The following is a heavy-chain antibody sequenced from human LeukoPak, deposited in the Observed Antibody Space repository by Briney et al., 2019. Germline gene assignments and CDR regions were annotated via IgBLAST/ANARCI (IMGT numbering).Heavy chain of an antibody. D-gene: IGHD3-16*02. Sequence: PGGSLRLSCAASGFTVSSNYMSWVRQAPGKGLEWVSIIYSDGSTYYRDSVEGRFTISRDNSKNTLYLQMNSLRAEDTAVYYCAREGLRLGALSLYIDSWGQGTLVTVSS. CDR2: IYSDGST. J-gene: IGHJ4*02. CDR3: AREGLRLGALSLYIDS. CDR1: GFTVSSNY. V-gene: IGHV3-66*01.